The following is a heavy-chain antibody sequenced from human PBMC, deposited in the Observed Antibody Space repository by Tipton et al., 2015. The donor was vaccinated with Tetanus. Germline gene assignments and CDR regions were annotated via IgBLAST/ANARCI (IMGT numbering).Heavy chain of an antibody. J-gene: IGHJ3*01. CDR2: IFASGST. Sequence: TLSLTCTVSGVSMTRYYWSWIRQPPGKGLEWISYIFASGSTNYNPALKSRVTISMDTSKNQISLNLTSVTAADTAVYFCARRSYCTSTRCFDAFDLWGPGTRVSVSS. CDR1: GVSMTRYY. D-gene: IGHD2-8*01. CDR3: ARRSYCTSTRCFDAFDL. V-gene: IGHV4-4*08.